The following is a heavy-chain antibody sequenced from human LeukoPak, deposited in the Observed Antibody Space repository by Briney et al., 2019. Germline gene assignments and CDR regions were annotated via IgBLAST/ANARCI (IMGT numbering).Heavy chain of an antibody. Sequence: GRSLRLSCAASGFTFSSYAMHWVRQAPGKGLEWVAVISYDGSNKYYADSVKGRFTISRDNSKNTLYLQMNSLRAEDTAVYYCASPEATTVTNAFDIWGQGTMVTVSS. CDR3: ASPEATTVTNAFDI. CDR2: ISYDGSNK. J-gene: IGHJ3*02. D-gene: IGHD4-17*01. CDR1: GFTFSSYA. V-gene: IGHV3-30*04.